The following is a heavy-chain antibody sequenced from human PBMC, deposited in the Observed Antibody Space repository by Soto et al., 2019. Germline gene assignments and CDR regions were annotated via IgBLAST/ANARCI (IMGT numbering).Heavy chain of an antibody. CDR2: IYTSGST. J-gene: IGHJ5*02. Sequence: SETLSLTCTVSGGSISSYYWSWIRQPAGKGLEWIGRIYTSGSTNYNPSLKGRVTMSVDTSKNQFSLKLSSVTAADTAVYYCARDVGRVTSTAGGWFDPWGQGTLVTVSS. CDR3: ARDVGRVTSTAGGWFDP. D-gene: IGHD2-21*02. V-gene: IGHV4-4*07. CDR1: GGSISSYY.